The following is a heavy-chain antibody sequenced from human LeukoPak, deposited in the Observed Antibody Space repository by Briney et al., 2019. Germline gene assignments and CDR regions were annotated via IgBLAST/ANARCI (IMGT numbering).Heavy chain of an antibody. CDR1: GYTFTSYD. V-gene: IGHV1-8*01. Sequence: ASVKVSCKASGYTFTSYDINWVRQATGQGLEWMGWMNPNSGNTGYEQKFQGRVTMTRNTSISTDYMELSSLRSEDTAVYYCAKVRIVREIDYWGQRPLVRVS. CDR3: AKVRIVREIDY. D-gene: IGHD2/OR15-2a*01. J-gene: IGHJ4*02. CDR2: MNPNSGNT.